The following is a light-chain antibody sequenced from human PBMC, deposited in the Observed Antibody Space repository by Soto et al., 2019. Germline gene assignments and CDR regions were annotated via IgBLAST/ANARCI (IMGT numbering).Light chain of an antibody. CDR1: QRVSTN. J-gene: IGKJ2*01. CDR2: GAS. CDR3: QQYSDWPPTYT. V-gene: IGKV3-15*01. Sequence: EIVMTQSPATLSVSPGERATLSCRASQRVSTNLAWYQQKPGQAPRLLIYGASTRATGIPGRFSGSGAETEFTLTISNLQSEDFAVYYCQQYSDWPPTYTFGQGTTLEIK.